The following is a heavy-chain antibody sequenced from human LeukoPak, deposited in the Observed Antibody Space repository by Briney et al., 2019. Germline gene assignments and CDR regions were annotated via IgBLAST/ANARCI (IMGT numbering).Heavy chain of an antibody. J-gene: IGHJ3*02. CDR3: ASGDAFDI. Sequence: SETLSLTCTVSGGSISGYYWSWIRQPPGKGLEWIGYIYYSGSTNYNPSLKSRVTISVDTSKNQFSLKLSSVTAADTAVYYCASGDAFDIWGQGTMVTVSS. V-gene: IGHV4-59*01. CDR1: GGSISGYY. CDR2: IYYSGST.